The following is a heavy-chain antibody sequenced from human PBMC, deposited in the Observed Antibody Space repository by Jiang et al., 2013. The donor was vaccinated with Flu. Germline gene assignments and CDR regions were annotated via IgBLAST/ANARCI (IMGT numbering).Heavy chain of an antibody. D-gene: IGHD3-9*01. J-gene: IGHJ2*01. CDR3: ARAAEHDGLRYFDWPAVWYFDL. Sequence: GSGLVKPSQTLSLTCTVSGGSISSGGYYWSWIRQHPGKGLEWIGYIYYSGSTYYNPSLKSRVTISVDTSKNQFSLKLSSVTAADTAVYYCARAAEHDGLRYFDWPAVWYFDLWGRGTLVTVS. V-gene: IGHV4-31*03. CDR2: IYYSGST. CDR1: GGSISSGGYY.